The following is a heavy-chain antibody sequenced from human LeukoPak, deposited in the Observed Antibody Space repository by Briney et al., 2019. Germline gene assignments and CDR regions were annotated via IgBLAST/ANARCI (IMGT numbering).Heavy chain of an antibody. V-gene: IGHV3-66*02. CDR3: AREVEYYDSSGHHSDY. CDR2: FYSGGST. CDR1: GFTVSSNY. J-gene: IGHJ4*02. Sequence: GGSLRLSCAASGFTVSSNYMSWVRQAPGKGLEWVSVFYSGGSTYYADSVKGRFTISRDNSKNTLYLQMNSLRAEDTAVYYCAREVEYYDSSGHHSDYWGQGTLVTVSS. D-gene: IGHD3-22*01.